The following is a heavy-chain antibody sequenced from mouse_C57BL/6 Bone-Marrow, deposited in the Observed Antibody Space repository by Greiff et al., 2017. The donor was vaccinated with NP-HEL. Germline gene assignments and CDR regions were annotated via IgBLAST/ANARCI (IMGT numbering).Heavy chain of an antibody. CDR1: GFTFSSYG. V-gene: IGHV5-6*01. CDR3: ASTVVAFDY. J-gene: IGHJ2*01. CDR2: ISSGGSYT. D-gene: IGHD1-1*01. Sequence: EVNVVESGGDLVKPGGSLKLSCAASGFTFSSYGMSWVRQTPDKRLEWVATISSGGSYTYYPDSVKGRFTISRDNAKNTLYLQMSSLKSEDTAMYYCASTVVAFDYWGQGTTLTVSS.